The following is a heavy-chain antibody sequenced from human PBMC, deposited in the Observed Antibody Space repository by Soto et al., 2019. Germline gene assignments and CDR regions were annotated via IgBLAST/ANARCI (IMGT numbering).Heavy chain of an antibody. D-gene: IGHD1-26*01. J-gene: IGHJ6*02. CDR3: GREPRGSYPSYDYYGMDV. V-gene: IGHV4-61*01. CDR2: IYYSGST. CDR1: GGSVSSGSYY. Sequence: SETLSLTCTVSGGSVSSGSYYWSWIRQPPGKGLEWIGYIYYSGSTNYNPSLKSRVTISVDTSKNQFSLKLSSVTAADTAVYYWGREPRGSYPSYDYYGMDVWGQWTTVTVSS.